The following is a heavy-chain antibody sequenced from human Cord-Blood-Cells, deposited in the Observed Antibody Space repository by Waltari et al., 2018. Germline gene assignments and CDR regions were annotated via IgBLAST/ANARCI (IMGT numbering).Heavy chain of an antibody. CDR3: ARDGYSSSWYAFDI. CDR1: GGTFISYA. J-gene: IGHJ3*02. V-gene: IGHV1-69*12. CDR2: IIPIFGTA. D-gene: IGHD6-13*01. Sequence: QVQLVQSGAEVKKPGSPVKVFCNASGGTFISYAITWVRQAPGQGLEWMGGIIPIFGTANYAQKFQGRVTITADESTSTAYMELSSLRSEDTAVYYCARDGYSSSWYAFDIWGQGTMVTVSS.